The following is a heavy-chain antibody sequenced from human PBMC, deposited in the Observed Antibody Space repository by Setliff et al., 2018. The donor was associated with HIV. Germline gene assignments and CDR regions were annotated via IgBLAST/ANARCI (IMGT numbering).Heavy chain of an antibody. CDR1: GYTFTDYY. CDR3: ATFPIECSGGSCYSSGVDY. CDR2: VDPEDGET. D-gene: IGHD2-15*01. J-gene: IGHJ4*02. V-gene: IGHV1-69-2*01. Sequence: ASVKVSCKASGYTFTDYYMHWVQQAPGKGLEWMGRVDPEDGETIYAEKFQGRVTISADTSTDTAYVELSSLRSEDTAVYYCATFPIECSGGSCYSSGVDYWGQG.